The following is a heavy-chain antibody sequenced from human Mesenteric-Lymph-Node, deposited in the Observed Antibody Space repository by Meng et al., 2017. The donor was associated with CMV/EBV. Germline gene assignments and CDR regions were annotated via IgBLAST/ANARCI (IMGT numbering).Heavy chain of an antibody. CDR1: GYTLNELS. CDR2: FDPEDGET. Sequence: ASVKVSCKVSGYTLNELSRHWVRQAPGKGLEWMGGFDPEDGETIYAQKFQGRVTMSEDTSTDTLYMELSSLRCEDTAVYYCARSDGEFASWDVWGQGTTVTVSS. D-gene: IGHD7-27*01. V-gene: IGHV1-24*01. CDR3: ARSDGEFASWDV. J-gene: IGHJ6*02.